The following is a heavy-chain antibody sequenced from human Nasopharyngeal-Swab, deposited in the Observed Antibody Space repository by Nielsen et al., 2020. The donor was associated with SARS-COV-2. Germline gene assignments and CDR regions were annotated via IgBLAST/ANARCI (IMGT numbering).Heavy chain of an antibody. CDR3: ARGGIPTGDLPTGYYFDY. CDR1: GGSFSGYY. V-gene: IGHV4-34*01. J-gene: IGHJ4*02. D-gene: IGHD7-27*01. CDR2: INHSGST. Sequence: GSLRLSCAVYGGSFSGYYWSRIRQPPGKGLEWIGEINHSGSTNYNPSLKSRVTISVDTSKNQFSLKLSSVTAADTAVYYCARGGIPTGDLPTGYYFDYWGQGTLVTVSS.